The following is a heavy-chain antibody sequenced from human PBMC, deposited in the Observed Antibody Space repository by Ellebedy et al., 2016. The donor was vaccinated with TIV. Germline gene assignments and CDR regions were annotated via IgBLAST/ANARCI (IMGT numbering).Heavy chain of an antibody. V-gene: IGHV2-70*10. CDR3: TRTLQRGYTNGRLRGWFDP. CDR1: GFSLSTSGMC. CDR2: IDWDDDK. D-gene: IGHD2-8*01. Sequence: SGPTLVKPTQTLTLTCTFSGFSLSTSGMCVSWIRQPPGKALEWIARIDWDDDKYYSTSLKTRLTISKDNSKNQVVLTMTNMDPVDTATYYCTRTLQRGYTNGRLRGWFDPWGQGTLVTVSS. J-gene: IGHJ5*02.